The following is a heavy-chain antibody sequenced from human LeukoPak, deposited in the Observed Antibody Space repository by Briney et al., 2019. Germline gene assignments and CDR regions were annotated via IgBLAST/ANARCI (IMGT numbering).Heavy chain of an antibody. CDR3: ARDYYASGSHDY. CDR1: GFTFSSYS. D-gene: IGHD3-10*01. Sequence: GGSLRLSCAASGFTFSSYSMNWVRQAPVKGLEWVSAISGSGGSTYYADSVKGRFTISRDNAENSLYLQMNSLRAKDTAVYSCARDYYASGSHDYWGQGTLVTVSS. J-gene: IGHJ4*02. CDR2: ISGSGGST. V-gene: IGHV3-21*01.